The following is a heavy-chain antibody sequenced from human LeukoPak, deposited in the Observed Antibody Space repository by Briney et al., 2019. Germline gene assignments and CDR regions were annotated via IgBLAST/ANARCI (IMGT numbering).Heavy chain of an antibody. V-gene: IGHV3-7*01. J-gene: IGHJ4*02. Sequence: PGGSLRLSCAASGFSFISYWMSWVRQASGKGLEWVANIKQDGSAKNYVDSVKGRFTISRDNAKNSLYLQLNSLRAEDTAVYYCAGCAGNSCYFDYWGQGTLVIVSS. CDR3: AGCAGNSCYFDY. CDR1: GFSFISYW. D-gene: IGHD1-1*01. CDR2: IKQDGSAK.